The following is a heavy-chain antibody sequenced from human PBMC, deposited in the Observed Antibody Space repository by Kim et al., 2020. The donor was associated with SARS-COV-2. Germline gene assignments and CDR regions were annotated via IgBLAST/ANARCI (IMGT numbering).Heavy chain of an antibody. V-gene: IGHV4-31*02. J-gene: IGHJ6*02. Sequence: KSRVTRSVDTSKNQFSLKLSSVTAADTAVYYCARGGPKYGLYYYYGMDVWGQGTTVTVSS. CDR3: ARGGPKYGLYYYYGMDV. D-gene: IGHD2-8*01.